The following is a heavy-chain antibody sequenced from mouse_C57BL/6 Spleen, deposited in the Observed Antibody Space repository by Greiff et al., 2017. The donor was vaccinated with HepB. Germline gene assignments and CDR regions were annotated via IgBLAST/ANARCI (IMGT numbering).Heavy chain of an antibody. CDR2: IYPGSGST. D-gene: IGHD2-3*01. CDR3: ARYNGYYPFAY. V-gene: IGHV1-55*01. J-gene: IGHJ3*01. CDR1: GYTFTSYW. Sequence: VKLQEPGAELVKPGASVKMSCKASGYTFTSYWITWVKQRPGQGLEWIGDIYPGSGSTNYNEKFKSKATLTVDTSSSTAYMQLSSLTSEDSAVYYCARYNGYYPFAYWGQGTLVTVSA.